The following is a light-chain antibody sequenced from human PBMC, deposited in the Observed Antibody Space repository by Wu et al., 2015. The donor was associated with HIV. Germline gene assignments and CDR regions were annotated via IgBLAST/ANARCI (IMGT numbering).Light chain of an antibody. CDR2: DAS. J-gene: IGKJ5*01. V-gene: IGKV3D-20*02. Sequence: EVVLTQSPGTLSLSPGERATLSCRSSQTVTSGYLAWYQLKPGQAPRLLIYDASNRAKGIPTRFTGSGSGTDFSLTISSLEPEDFTIYYCQQRRTWPLTFGQGTRLEIK. CDR3: QQRRTWPLT. CDR1: QTVTSGY.